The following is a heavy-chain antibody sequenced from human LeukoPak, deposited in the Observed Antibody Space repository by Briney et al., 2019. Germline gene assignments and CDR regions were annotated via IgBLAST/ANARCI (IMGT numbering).Heavy chain of an antibody. CDR2: ISSDETNK. Sequence: GGSLRLSCAAAGFTFSSYAMHWVREAPGKGLERVAVISSDETNKYYAHSVKVRFTISRDNSKSTLYMQINSLRAEDTAVYYCARAYECSSSWYAFDIWGQGTMVTVSS. D-gene: IGHD6-13*01. CDR1: GFTFSSYA. V-gene: IGHV3-30*04. J-gene: IGHJ3*02. CDR3: ARAYECSSSWYAFDI.